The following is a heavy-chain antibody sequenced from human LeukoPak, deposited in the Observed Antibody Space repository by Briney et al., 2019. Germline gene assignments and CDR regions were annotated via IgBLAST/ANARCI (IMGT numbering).Heavy chain of an antibody. J-gene: IGHJ4*02. V-gene: IGHV4-59*01. CDR3: ARRGFDWLSPFDY. CDR1: GGSISSYY. Sequence: SETLSLTCTVSGGSISSYYWSWIRQPPGKGLEWIGYIYYSGSANYNPSLKSRVTISVDTSKNQFSLKLSSVTAADTAVYYCARRGFDWLSPFDYWGQGTLVTVSS. D-gene: IGHD3-9*01. CDR2: IYYSGSA.